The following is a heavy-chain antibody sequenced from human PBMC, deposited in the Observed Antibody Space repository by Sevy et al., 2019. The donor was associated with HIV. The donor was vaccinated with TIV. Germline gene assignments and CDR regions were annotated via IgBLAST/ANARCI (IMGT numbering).Heavy chain of an antibody. V-gene: IGHV3-21*01. CDR2: ISSTSSYI. CDR3: ARNYNSGWRKFNLFDP. J-gene: IGHJ5*02. CDR1: GFTFSTYS. Sequence: GGFLRLSCAASGFTFSTYSMNWVRQAPGKGLEGVSSISSTSSYIDYAYSVKGRFTISRDNAKNSLYLQMNNLRAEDTAVYYCARNYNSGWRKFNLFDPWGQGTLVTVSS. D-gene: IGHD6-19*01.